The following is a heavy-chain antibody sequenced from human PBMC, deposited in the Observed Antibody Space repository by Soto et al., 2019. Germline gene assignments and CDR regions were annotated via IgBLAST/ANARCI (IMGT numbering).Heavy chain of an antibody. Sequence: QAQLVQSGAEVKKPGASVKVSCKASGYTFTNYGITWVRQAPGQGLAWMGWISAYNGNTNYAQILQGRVTMTTDTSTSTAYMELRSLRSDDTAVYYCAIPWAEVGATPHAFDIWGQGTMVTVSS. CDR3: AIPWAEVGATPHAFDI. CDR1: GYTFTNYG. V-gene: IGHV1-18*01. D-gene: IGHD1-26*01. CDR2: ISAYNGNT. J-gene: IGHJ3*02.